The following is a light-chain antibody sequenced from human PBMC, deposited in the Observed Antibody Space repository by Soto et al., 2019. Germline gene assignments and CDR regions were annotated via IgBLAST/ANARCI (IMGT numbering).Light chain of an antibody. CDR2: GAS. CDR3: QQYNNWRT. J-gene: IGKJ1*01. V-gene: IGKV3-15*01. Sequence: EIVMTQSPVTLSVSLGERATLSCRASQSVSSNLAWYQQKPGQAPRLLIYGASTRATGIPARFSGSGSGTEFTLTISSLQSEDFAVYYCQQYNNWRTFGQGTKVDIK. CDR1: QSVSSN.